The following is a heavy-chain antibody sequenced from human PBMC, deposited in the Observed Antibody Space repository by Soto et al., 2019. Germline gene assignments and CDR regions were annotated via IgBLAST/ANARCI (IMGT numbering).Heavy chain of an antibody. CDR3: ARAPPGNYGYPSHFDY. CDR2: IYYSGST. V-gene: IGHV4-59*01. J-gene: IGHJ4*02. Sequence: SETLSLTCTVSGGSISSYYWSWIRQPPGKGLEWIGYIYYSGSTNYNPSLKSRVTISVDTSKNQFSLKLSSVTAADTAVYYCARAPPGNYGYPSHFDYWGQGTQVTVSS. D-gene: IGHD3-10*01. CDR1: GGSISSYY.